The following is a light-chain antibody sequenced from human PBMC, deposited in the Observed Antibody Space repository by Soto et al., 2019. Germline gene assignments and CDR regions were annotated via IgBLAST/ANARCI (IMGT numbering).Light chain of an antibody. CDR1: QSINSF. CDR3: QQYASAPFS. V-gene: IGKV3-20*01. J-gene: IGKJ3*01. Sequence: EIVLTQSPGTLSLSPGEGATLSCRASQSINSFLAWYQQRRGQAPRLLIHGASNRATGIPDRFSGSGSGTDFTLTISRLEPEDFAVYYCQQYASAPFSLGPGTKVDIK. CDR2: GAS.